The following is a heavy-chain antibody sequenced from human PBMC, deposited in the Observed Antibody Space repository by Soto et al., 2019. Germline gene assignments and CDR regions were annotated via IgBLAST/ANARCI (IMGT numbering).Heavy chain of an antibody. CDR3: ARERNGYGDYAFDY. D-gene: IGHD4-17*01. CDR1: GGTFSSYT. CDR2: IIPFLGIA. V-gene: IGHV1-69*04. Sequence: VKVSCKASGGTFSSYTISWVRQAPGQGLEWMGRIIPFLGIANYAQKFQGRVTITADKSTSTAYMELSSLRSEDTAVYYCARERNGYGDYAFDYWGQGTLVTVSS. J-gene: IGHJ4*02.